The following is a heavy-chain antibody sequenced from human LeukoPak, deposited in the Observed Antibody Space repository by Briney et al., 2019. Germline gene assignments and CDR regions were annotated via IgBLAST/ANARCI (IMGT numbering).Heavy chain of an antibody. V-gene: IGHV3-30-3*01. J-gene: IGHJ4*02. D-gene: IGHD6-19*01. CDR2: ISYDGSNK. CDR1: RFTFSNNA. CDR3: ARASGVAVAAPDY. Sequence: GGSLRLSCAASRFTFSNNAIHWVRQAPGKGLEWVAVISYDGSNKYYADSVKGRFTVSRDNSKNTLYLQMNSLRAEDTAVYYCARASGVAVAAPDYWGQGTLVTVSS.